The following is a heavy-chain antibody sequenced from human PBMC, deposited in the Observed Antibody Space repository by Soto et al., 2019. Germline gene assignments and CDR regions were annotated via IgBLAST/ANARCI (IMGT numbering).Heavy chain of an antibody. CDR3: ARGNHRWLQLWYFDL. CDR2: IIPIFGTA. D-gene: IGHD5-12*01. J-gene: IGHJ2*01. Sequence: QVQLVQSGAEVKKPGSSVTVSCKASGGTFSSYTISWVRQAPGQGLEWMGGIIPIFGTANYAQKFQGRVTITPDESXCTAYMELSSLRSEDTAVYYCARGNHRWLQLWYFDLWGRGTLVTVSS. CDR1: GGTFSSYT. V-gene: IGHV1-69*05.